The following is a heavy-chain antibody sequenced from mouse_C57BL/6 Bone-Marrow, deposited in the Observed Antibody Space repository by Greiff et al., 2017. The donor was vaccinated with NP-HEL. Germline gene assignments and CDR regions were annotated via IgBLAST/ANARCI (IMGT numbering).Heavy chain of an antibody. D-gene: IGHD2-3*01. CDR1: GYTFTDYE. Sequence: QVQLQQSGAELVRPGASVTLSCKASGYTFTDYEMHWVKQTPVHGLEWIGAINPETGGTAYNQKFKGKATLTADKSSSTAYMELRSLTSEDSAVYYCTRGIYLYYFDYWGQGTTLTVSS. J-gene: IGHJ2*01. CDR2: INPETGGT. V-gene: IGHV1-15*01. CDR3: TRGIYLYYFDY.